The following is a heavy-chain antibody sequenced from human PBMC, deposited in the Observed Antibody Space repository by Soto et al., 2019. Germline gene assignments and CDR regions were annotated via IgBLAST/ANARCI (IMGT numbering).Heavy chain of an antibody. J-gene: IGHJ4*02. CDR2: ISGSGDNT. CDR3: ATMAGTYPY. Sequence: GGSLRLSCAASGFTFSNYVMSWVRQAPGKGLEWVSCISGSGDNTYYADSVKGRFTISRDNSKNIVYLQMNSLRAEDTALYYCATMAGTYPYWGQGTLVTVSS. CDR1: GFTFSNYV. D-gene: IGHD1-26*01. V-gene: IGHV3-23*01.